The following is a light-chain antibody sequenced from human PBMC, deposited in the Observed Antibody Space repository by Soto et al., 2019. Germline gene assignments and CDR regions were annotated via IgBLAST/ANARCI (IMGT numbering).Light chain of an antibody. CDR1: QSISSW. CDR2: KAS. Sequence: DIPMTQSPSTLSASVGDRVTITCRASQSISSWLAWYQQKPGKAPNLLIYKASSLATGVPSRFSGSGSGTEFNLTISSLQPDDFATYYCQQYNSYPLTFGGGTKVEIK. J-gene: IGKJ4*01. CDR3: QQYNSYPLT. V-gene: IGKV1-5*03.